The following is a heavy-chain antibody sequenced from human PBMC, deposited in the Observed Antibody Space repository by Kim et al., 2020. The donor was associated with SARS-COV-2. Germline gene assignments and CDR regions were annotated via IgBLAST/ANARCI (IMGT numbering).Heavy chain of an antibody. CDR1: GGSISSSSYY. V-gene: IGHV4-39*01. CDR3: ARLATSGWGAGYYYYGMDV. CDR2: IYYSGST. Sequence: SETLSLTCTVSGGSISSSSYYWGWIRQPPGKGLEWIGSIYYSGSTYYNPSLKSRVTISVDTSKNQFSLKLSSVTAADTAVYYCARLATSGWGAGYYYYGMDVWGQGTTVTVSS. J-gene: IGHJ6*02. D-gene: IGHD2-2*01.